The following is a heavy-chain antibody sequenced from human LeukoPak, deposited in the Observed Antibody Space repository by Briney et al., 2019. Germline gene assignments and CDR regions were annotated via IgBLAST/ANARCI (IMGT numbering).Heavy chain of an antibody. V-gene: IGHV1-8*01. D-gene: IGHD2-15*01. J-gene: IGHJ5*02. Sequence: ASVKVSCKASGYTFTNHDINWVRQATGQGPEWMGWMNPKSGNTGYAQKFQGRVTMTRNTSISTAYMELSGLRSDDTAVYYCARDQDIVVVVAALRQREMGGFDPWGQGTLVTVSS. CDR3: ARDQDIVVVVAALRQREMGGFDP. CDR2: MNPKSGNT. CDR1: GYTFTNHD.